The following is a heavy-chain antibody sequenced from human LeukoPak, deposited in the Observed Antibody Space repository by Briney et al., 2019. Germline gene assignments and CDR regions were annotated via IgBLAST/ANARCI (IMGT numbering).Heavy chain of an antibody. CDR3: ARDTAGGRYDY. D-gene: IGHD2-15*01. CDR1: EVTFSMFW. Sequence: GGSLRLSCVVAEVTFSMFWMTLVRQAPGRGLEWVATIKQDGSEKYYVDSVKGRFTISRDNAKNSLYLQMNSLRAEDTAMYYCARDTAGGRYDYWGQGTLVTVSS. CDR2: IKQDGSEK. J-gene: IGHJ4*02. V-gene: IGHV3-7*01.